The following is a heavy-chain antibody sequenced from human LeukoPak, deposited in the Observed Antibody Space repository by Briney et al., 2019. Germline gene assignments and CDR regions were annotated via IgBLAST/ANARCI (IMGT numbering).Heavy chain of an antibody. Sequence: PGGSLRLSCEASGFTFSRFWMNWVRQAPGKGLEWVSSISTGSSYIYYADSMKGRFTISRDNAKNSLYLQMNTLRADDTAVYYCARDRGQPLDAMDVWGQGTTVTVSS. CDR2: ISTGSSYI. J-gene: IGHJ6*02. CDR3: ARDRGQPLDAMDV. D-gene: IGHD6-13*01. CDR1: GFTFSRFW. V-gene: IGHV3-21*01.